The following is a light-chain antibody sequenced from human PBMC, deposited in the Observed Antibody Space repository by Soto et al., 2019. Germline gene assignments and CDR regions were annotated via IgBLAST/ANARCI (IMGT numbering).Light chain of an antibody. CDR2: DAS. J-gene: IGKJ4*01. V-gene: IGKV3-11*01. CDR3: QQRSNWPPLT. CDR1: QSVSSY. Sequence: EIVLTQSPATLSLSPGERATLSCRASQSVSSYLAWYQQKVGQAPRLLLYDASNRATGIPARFSGSGSGTDFTLTISSLEPEDFAVYYCQQRSNWPPLTFGGGTKVEIK.